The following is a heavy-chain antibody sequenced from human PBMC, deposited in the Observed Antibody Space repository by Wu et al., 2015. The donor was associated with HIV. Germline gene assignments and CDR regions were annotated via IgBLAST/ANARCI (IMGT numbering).Heavy chain of an antibody. CDR3: ARDLGSPVAGPGDYYYYGMDV. CDR2: IIPIFGTA. V-gene: IGHV1-69*05. CDR1: GGTFSSYA. Sequence: QVQLVQSGAEVKKPGSSVKVSCKASGGTFSSYAISWVRQAPGQGLEWMGRIIPIFGTANYAQKFQGRVTMTRDTSTSTVYMELSSLRSEDTAVYYCARDLGSPVAGPGDYYYYGMDVWGRRDHGHRLL. J-gene: IGHJ6*02. D-gene: IGHD6-19*01.